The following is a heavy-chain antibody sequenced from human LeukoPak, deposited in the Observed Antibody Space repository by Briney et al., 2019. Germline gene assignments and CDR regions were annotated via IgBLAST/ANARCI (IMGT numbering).Heavy chain of an antibody. Sequence: PGGSLRLSCAASGFTFDDYAMHWVRQAPGKGLEWVSSISSSSSYIYYADSVKGRFTISRDNAKNSLYLQMNSLGAEDTAVYYCARGDTVTMFRALWYWGQGTLVTVSS. J-gene: IGHJ4*02. D-gene: IGHD4-17*01. CDR3: ARGDTVTMFRALWY. CDR2: ISSSSSYI. V-gene: IGHV3-21*01. CDR1: GFTFDDYA.